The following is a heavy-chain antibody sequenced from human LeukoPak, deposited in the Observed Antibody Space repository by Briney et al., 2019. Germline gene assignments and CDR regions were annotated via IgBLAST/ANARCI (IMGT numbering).Heavy chain of an antibody. CDR2: IYYSGST. CDR1: GGSISSYY. J-gene: IGHJ4*02. V-gene: IGHV4-59*01. Sequence: SETLSLTCTVSGGSISSYYWSWIRQPPGKGLEWIGYIYYSGSTNYNPSLKSRVTISVDTSKNQFSLKLSSVTAADTAVYYCARGLLGAVAGTSNWGQGTLVTVSS. CDR3: ARGLLGAVAGTSN. D-gene: IGHD6-19*01.